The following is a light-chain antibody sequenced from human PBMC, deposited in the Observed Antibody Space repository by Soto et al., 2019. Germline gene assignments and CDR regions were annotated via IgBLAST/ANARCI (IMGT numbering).Light chain of an antibody. Sequence: EIVLTQSPDSLAVSLGERATINCRSSQSLLSSSTRKTYLAWYQQRVGQPPKLLIYWTSTRQSGVPDRFSGRGSGTDFTLTIDGLQAEDVAVYFCQQYHSFPWTFGQGTKVEIK. CDR1: QSLLSSSTRKTY. CDR3: QQYHSFPWT. CDR2: WTS. J-gene: IGKJ1*01. V-gene: IGKV4-1*01.